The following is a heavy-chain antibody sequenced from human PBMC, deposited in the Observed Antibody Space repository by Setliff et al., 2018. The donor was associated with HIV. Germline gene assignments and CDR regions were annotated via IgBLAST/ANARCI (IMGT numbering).Heavy chain of an antibody. V-gene: IGHV1-69*05. CDR1: GGTFSSYA. D-gene: IGHD5-12*01. CDR3: AKTYSGYDMTRYYYMNV. J-gene: IGHJ6*03. Sequence: ASVKVSCKASGGTFSSYAISWVRQAPGQGLEWMGGIIPIFGTANYAQKFQGRVTITTDESTSTAYMGLSSLRSEDTAEYYCAKTYSGYDMTRYYYMNVWGKGTTVTVSS. CDR2: IIPIFGTA.